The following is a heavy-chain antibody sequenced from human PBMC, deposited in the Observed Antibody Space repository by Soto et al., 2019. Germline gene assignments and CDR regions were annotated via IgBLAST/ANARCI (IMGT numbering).Heavy chain of an antibody. J-gene: IGHJ4*02. CDR3: ARDGDVVVVAATLDY. V-gene: IGHV3-21*01. CDR2: ISSSSSYI. CDR1: GFTFSSYS. D-gene: IGHD2-15*01. Sequence: ESGGGLVKPGGSLRLSCAASGFTFSSYSMNWVRQAPGKGLEWVSSISSSSSYIYYADSVKGRFTISRDNAKNSLYLQMNSLRAEDTAVYYCARDGDVVVVAATLDYWGQGTLVTVSS.